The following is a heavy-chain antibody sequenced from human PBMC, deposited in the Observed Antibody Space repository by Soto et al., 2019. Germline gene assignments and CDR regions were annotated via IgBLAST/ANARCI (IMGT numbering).Heavy chain of an antibody. CDR3: AREGAYFDSWSGYFGPGYFDK. CDR1: GGSITSGHW. J-gene: IGHJ4*02. Sequence: QVQLQESGPRLVQPSETLSLTCAVSGGSITSGHWWSWVRQTPGKGLEWIGEIYHGGTTDYNPSLKGRVTMSVDKSKNQFSLKLKSVTAADTAVYYCAREGAYFDSWSGYFGPGYFDKWGQGILVTVSS. V-gene: IGHV4-4*02. D-gene: IGHD3-3*01. CDR2: IYHGGTT.